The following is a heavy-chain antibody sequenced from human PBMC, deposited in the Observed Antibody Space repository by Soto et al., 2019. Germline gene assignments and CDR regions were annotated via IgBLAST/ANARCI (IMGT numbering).Heavy chain of an antibody. CDR1: GGSISSGDYY. CDR3: ARGRNWDSSGYYFPFDY. CDR2: IYYSGST. D-gene: IGHD3-22*01. V-gene: IGHV4-30-4*01. J-gene: IGHJ4*02. Sequence: PSETLSLTCTVSGGSISSGDYYWSWIRQPPGKGLEWIGYIYYSGSTYYNPSLKSRVTISVDTSKNQFSLKLSSVTAADTAVYYCARGRNWDSSGYYFPFDYWGQGTLVTVSS.